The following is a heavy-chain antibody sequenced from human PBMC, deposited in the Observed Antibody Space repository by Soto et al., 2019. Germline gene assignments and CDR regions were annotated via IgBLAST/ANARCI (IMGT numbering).Heavy chain of an antibody. Sequence: SETLSLTCGVNGGSFSGYSWNWIRQPPGKGLEWIGEINPSGGTKYSPSLNSRVSISVDSSKNQFSLKLTSVTSADTAVYYCATGSMICGVVALSNWFDPWGQGTLVTVSS. V-gene: IGHV4-34*01. CDR1: GGSFSGYS. CDR2: INPSGGT. D-gene: IGHD3-3*01. J-gene: IGHJ5*02. CDR3: ATGSMICGVVALSNWFDP.